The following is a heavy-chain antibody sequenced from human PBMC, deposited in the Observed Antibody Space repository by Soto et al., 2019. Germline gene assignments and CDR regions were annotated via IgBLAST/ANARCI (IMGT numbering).Heavy chain of an antibody. CDR3: ARVGWNQLIKGGWFDP. CDR1: GFTCREYY. J-gene: IGHJ5*02. D-gene: IGHD2-2*01. V-gene: IGHV3-11*01. Sequence: GSLRLSCAASGFTCREYYMSWIRQAPGKGLEWVSYISSSGSTIYYADSVKGRFTISRDNAKNSLYLQMNSLRAEDTAVYYCARVGWNQLIKGGWFDPWGQGTLVTVSS. CDR2: ISSSGSTI.